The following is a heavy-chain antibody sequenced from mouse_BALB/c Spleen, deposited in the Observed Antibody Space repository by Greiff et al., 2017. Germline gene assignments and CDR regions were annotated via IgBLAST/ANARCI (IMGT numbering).Heavy chain of an antibody. CDR1: GFNIKDTY. CDR2: IDPANGNT. V-gene: IGHV14-3*02. Sequence: EVKLMESGAELVKPGASVKLSCTASGFNIKDTYMHWVKQRPEQGLEWIGRIDPANGNTKYDPKFQGKATITADTSSNTAYLQLSSLTSEDTAVYYCARRSSYYFDYWGQGTTLTVSS. CDR3: ARRSSYYFDY. D-gene: IGHD1-1*01. J-gene: IGHJ2*01.